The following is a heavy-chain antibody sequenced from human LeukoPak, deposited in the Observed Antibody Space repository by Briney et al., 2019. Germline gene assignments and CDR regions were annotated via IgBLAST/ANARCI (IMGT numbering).Heavy chain of an antibody. V-gene: IGHV3-43*02. D-gene: IGHD2/OR15-2a*01. Sequence: PGGSLRLSCVASGITFEDYGIHWVRQAPGKGLEWVSLISGKGDKTYYVDSVKGRFTVSRDNSRNTLYLQMDSLRDEDTAFYYCAVPTIYGVGAFGVWGQGTMLMVSS. CDR3: AVPTIYGVGAFGV. CDR1: GITFEDYG. J-gene: IGHJ3*01. CDR2: ISGKGDKT.